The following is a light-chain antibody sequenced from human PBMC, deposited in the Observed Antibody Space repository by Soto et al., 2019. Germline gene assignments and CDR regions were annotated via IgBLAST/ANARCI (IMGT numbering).Light chain of an antibody. CDR2: GAS. V-gene: IGKV3-15*01. CDR1: QSVGSN. Sequence: VVMTQSAATLTLCPGERATLSCRASQSVGSNLAWYQQRPGQAPSLLIFGASSRATGIPARFTGSGSGTDFTLTINSLQSEDFAVYFCQHYANWPLTFGGGTKVEIK. J-gene: IGKJ4*01. CDR3: QHYANWPLT.